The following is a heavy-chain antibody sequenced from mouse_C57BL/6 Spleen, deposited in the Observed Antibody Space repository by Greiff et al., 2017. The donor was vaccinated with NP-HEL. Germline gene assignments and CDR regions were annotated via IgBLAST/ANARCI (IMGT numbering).Heavy chain of an antibody. J-gene: IGHJ3*01. Sequence: QVQLKQPGAELVMPGASVKLSCKASGYTFTSYWMHWVKQRPGQGLEWIGEIDPSDSYTNYNQKFKGKSTLTVDKSSSTAYMQLSSLTSEDSAVYYCARRGSTMVKAWFAYWGQGTLVTVSA. CDR2: IDPSDSYT. V-gene: IGHV1-69*01. D-gene: IGHD2-2*01. CDR1: GYTFTSYW. CDR3: ARRGSTMVKAWFAY.